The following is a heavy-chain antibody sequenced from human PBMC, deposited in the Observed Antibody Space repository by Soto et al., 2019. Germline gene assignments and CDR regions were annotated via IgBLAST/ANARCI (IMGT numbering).Heavy chain of an antibody. J-gene: IGHJ6*04. Sequence: PGGSLRLSCTTSGFTFGDYAMTWIRQAPGKGLEWVGFIRSNAFGGTAEYAASVKGRFTISRDNSKNTLYLQMNSLRAEDTAVYYCANRYLPVWGKGTTVTVSS. D-gene: IGHD1-20*01. V-gene: IGHV3-49*03. CDR3: ANRYLPV. CDR2: IRSNAFGGTA. CDR1: GFTFGDYA.